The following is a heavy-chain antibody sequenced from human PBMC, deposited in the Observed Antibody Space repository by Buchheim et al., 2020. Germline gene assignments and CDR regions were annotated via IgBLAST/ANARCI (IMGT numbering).Heavy chain of an antibody. V-gene: IGHV3-7*01. CDR1: GFTFSSYW. J-gene: IGHJ4*02. CDR2: IKEDGSEK. Sequence: EVQLVESGGGLVQPGGSLRLSCAASGFTFSSYWISWVRQAPGKGLEWVANIKEDGSEKYYVDSVKGRFTISRDNAKRSLYLQMNSPRAEDTAVYYCARDRGWLQFDYWGQGTL. D-gene: IGHD6-19*01. CDR3: ARDRGWLQFDY.